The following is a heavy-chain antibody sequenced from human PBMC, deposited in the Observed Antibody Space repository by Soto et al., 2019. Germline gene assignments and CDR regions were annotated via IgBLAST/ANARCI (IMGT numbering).Heavy chain of an antibody. V-gene: IGHV3-23*01. CDR3: AKPNIVSTIDDGGFDF. CDR1: GLTFSNFG. CDR2: ISSSGIST. D-gene: IGHD5-12*01. J-gene: IGHJ4*02. Sequence: PGGSLRLSCAASGLTFSNFGMSWVRQAPGKGLEWVSAISSSGISTYYADSVKGRFTISRDNSRNTLYLQMNGLRTEDTALYYCAKPNIVSTIDDGGFDFWGQGTLVTVSS.